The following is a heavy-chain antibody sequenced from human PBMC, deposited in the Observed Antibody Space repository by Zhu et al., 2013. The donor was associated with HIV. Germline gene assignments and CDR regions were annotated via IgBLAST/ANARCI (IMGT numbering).Heavy chain of an antibody. J-gene: IGHJ6*02. Sequence: QVQLVQSGPEVKKPGASVKVSCKASDYTFSNYGISWVRQAPGLGLEWMGWISDYNGNTNYAQKLQGRVTMTTDRSTSTAYMELRSLISDDTAVYYCARDHALGLPRELDVWGQGTTVIVSS. CDR1: DYTFSNYG. CDR2: ISDYNGNT. D-gene: IGHD2-2*01. CDR3: ARDHALGLPRELDV. V-gene: IGHV1-18*01.